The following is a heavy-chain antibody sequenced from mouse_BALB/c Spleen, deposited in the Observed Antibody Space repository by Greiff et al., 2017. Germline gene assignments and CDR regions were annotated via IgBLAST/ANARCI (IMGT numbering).Heavy chain of an antibody. Sequence: DVMLVESGGGLVKPGGSLKLSCAASGFTFSSYAMSWVRQTPEKRLEWVASISSGGSTYYPDSVKGRFTISRDNARNILYLQMSSLRSEDTAMYYCARGGGLLAWFAYWGQGTLVTVSA. CDR3: ARGGGLLAWFAY. D-gene: IGHD3-1*01. J-gene: IGHJ3*01. V-gene: IGHV5-6-5*01. CDR2: ISSGGST. CDR1: GFTFSSYA.